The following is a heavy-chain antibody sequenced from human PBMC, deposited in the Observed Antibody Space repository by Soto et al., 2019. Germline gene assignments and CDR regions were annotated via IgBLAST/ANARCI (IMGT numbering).Heavy chain of an antibody. Sequence: PSETLSLTCSVNGDSIKSGSVYWSWIRQPPGKGLEWIGYIYYSGSTYYNPSLKSRVTISVDTSKNQFSLKLSSVTAADTAVYYCARVPIYYGSPFDPWGQGTLVTVSS. CDR2: IYYSGST. CDR3: ARVPIYYGSPFDP. J-gene: IGHJ5*02. CDR1: GDSIKSGSVY. D-gene: IGHD3-10*01. V-gene: IGHV4-30-4*01.